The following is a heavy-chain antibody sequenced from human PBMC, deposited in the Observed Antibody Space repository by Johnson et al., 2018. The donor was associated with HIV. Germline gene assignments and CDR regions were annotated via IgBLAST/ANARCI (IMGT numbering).Heavy chain of an antibody. Sequence: VQLVESGGGVVRPGGSLRLSCAASGFTFDDYGMSWVRQAPGKGLEWVSGISWNSGSIGYADSVKGRFTISRDNAKNSLYLQMNSLRSDDTAVYFCARDQAYRSSWAFSFDIWGQGTMVIVSS. V-gene: IGHV3-20*04. D-gene: IGHD6-13*01. CDR2: ISWNSGSI. CDR1: GFTFDDYG. CDR3: ARDQAYRSSWAFSFDI. J-gene: IGHJ3*02.